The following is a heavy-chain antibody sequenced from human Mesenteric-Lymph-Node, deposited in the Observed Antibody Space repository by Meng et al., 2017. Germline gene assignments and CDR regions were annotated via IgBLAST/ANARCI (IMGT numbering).Heavy chain of an antibody. CDR3: ARVAAAGNEWFDP. V-gene: IGHV4-4*02. Sequence: VQRPESGPGLVKPSETLSLTCSVSGGSISSINWWTWVRQPPGKGLEWIGEIYHSGSTNYNPSLKSRVTISVDKSKNQFSLKLSSVTAADTAVYYCARVAAAGNEWFDPWGQGTLVTVSS. CDR1: GGSISSINW. D-gene: IGHD6-13*01. J-gene: IGHJ5*02. CDR2: IYHSGST.